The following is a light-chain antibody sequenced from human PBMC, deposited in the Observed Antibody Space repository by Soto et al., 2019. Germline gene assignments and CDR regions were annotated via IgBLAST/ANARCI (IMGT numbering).Light chain of an antibody. J-gene: IGKJ4*01. V-gene: IGKV1-33*01. Sequence: IQMTQSPSSLSASVVDRVTMTCQASQDIANYLNWYQQKAGRAPKFLIYDASNLETGVPSRFSGSGSGTDFTLTISSLQPEDIATYYCQQYDNLPLTFGGGTKVDIK. CDR1: QDIANY. CDR3: QQYDNLPLT. CDR2: DAS.